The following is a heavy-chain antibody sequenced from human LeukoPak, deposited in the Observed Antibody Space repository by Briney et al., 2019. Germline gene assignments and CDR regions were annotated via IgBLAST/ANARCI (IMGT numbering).Heavy chain of an antibody. CDR2: INANSDVT. CDR1: GYTFTVYY. CDR3: ARGSESYDSSGYYYLAAFDY. J-gene: IGHJ4*02. Sequence: ASVKVSCKASGYTFTVYYMHWVRQAPGQGLGKRGWINANSDVTNYARKFQANVTMTRDRSISTAYMEMSRLRSDDTGVYYCARGSESYDSSGYYYLAAFDYWGQGTLVTVSS. D-gene: IGHD3-22*01. V-gene: IGHV1-2*02.